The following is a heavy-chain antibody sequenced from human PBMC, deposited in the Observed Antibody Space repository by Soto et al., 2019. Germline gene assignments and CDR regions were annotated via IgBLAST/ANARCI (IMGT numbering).Heavy chain of an antibody. CDR1: GFTFSSYA. CDR2: ISGSGGST. D-gene: IGHD3-10*01. V-gene: IGHV3-23*01. Sequence: EVQLLESGGGLVQPGGSLRLSCAASGFTFSSYAMSWVRQAPGKGLEWVSAISGSGGSTYYADYVKGRFTISRDNSKNTLYLQMNSLRAEDTAVYYCAKDMASYYYGSGNWFDPWGQGTLVTVSS. J-gene: IGHJ5*02. CDR3: AKDMASYYYGSGNWFDP.